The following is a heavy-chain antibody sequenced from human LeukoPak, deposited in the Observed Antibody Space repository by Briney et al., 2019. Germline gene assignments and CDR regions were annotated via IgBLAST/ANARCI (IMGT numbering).Heavy chain of an antibody. CDR3: GTTRTGTADFDY. D-gene: IGHD1-7*01. V-gene: IGHV3-30*03. CDR1: GFTFSSYG. CDR2: VSGDESNK. Sequence: GGSLRLSCAASGFTFSSYGMHWVRQAPGKGLEGVAAVSGDESNKYYADSVKGRFTISRDNSKNTLYLEMKSLRAEDTAVYYCGTTRTGTADFDYWGQGDLVTVSS. J-gene: IGHJ4*02.